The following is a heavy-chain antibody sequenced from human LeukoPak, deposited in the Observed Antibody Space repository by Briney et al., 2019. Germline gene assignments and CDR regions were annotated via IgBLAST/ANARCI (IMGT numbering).Heavy chain of an antibody. CDR3: ARAPIVVVPAAPYYYGMDV. Sequence: TSETLSLTCAVYGGSFSGYYWSWIRQPPGKGLEWIGEINHSGSTNYNPSLKSRVTISVDTSKSQFSLKLSSVTAADTAVYYCARAPIVVVPAAPYYYGMDVWGQGTTVTVSS. J-gene: IGHJ6*02. V-gene: IGHV4-34*01. CDR2: INHSGST. D-gene: IGHD2-2*01. CDR1: GGSFSGYY.